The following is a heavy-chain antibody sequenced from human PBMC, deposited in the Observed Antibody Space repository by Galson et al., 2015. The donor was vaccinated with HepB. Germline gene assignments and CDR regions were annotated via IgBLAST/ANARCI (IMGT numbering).Heavy chain of an antibody. CDR2: ISSSSSYT. V-gene: IGHV3-11*05. J-gene: IGHJ4*02. D-gene: IGHD2-15*01. Sequence: SLRLSCAASGFTFSDYYVSWIRQAPGKGLEWVSYISSSSSYTNYADAVNGRFTISRDNAKTSLYLQMNIMRAEDTDVYYWARVGEGYCSGGSCYLDYFDYWGQGTLVTVSS. CDR3: ARVGEGYCSGGSCYLDYFDY. CDR1: GFTFSDYY.